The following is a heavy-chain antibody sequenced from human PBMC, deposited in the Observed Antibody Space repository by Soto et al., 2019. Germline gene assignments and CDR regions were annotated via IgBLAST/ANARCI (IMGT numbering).Heavy chain of an antibody. J-gene: IGHJ4*02. CDR1: GGSISSGGYY. V-gene: IGHV4-31*03. CDR2: IYYSGST. CDR3: TRGSGYGYSDY. D-gene: IGHD5-12*01. Sequence: TLSLTCTVSGGSISSGGYYGSWIRQHPGQGLEWIGYIYYSGSTYYNPSLESRVTISVDTSKNQFSLKLTSVTAADTAVYYCTRGSGYGYSDYWGQGTLVTVSS.